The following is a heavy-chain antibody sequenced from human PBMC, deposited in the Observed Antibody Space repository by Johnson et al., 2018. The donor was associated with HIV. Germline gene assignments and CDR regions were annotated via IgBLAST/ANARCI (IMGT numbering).Heavy chain of an antibody. V-gene: IGHV3-23*04. Sequence: VQLVESGGGLVQPGGSLKLSCAASGFFFSGSAMHWVRQAPGKGLEWVSAISGSGGSTYYADSVKGRFTISRDNSKNTLYLQKNSLRAEDTAVYYCAKSNPMMVVVDAFDIWGQGTMVTVSS. CDR3: AKSNPMMVVVDAFDI. D-gene: IGHD3-22*01. CDR2: ISGSGGST. J-gene: IGHJ3*02. CDR1: GFFFSGSA.